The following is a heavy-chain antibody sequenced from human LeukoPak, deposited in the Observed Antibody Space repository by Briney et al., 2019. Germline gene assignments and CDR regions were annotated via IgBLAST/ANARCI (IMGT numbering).Heavy chain of an antibody. CDR3: VRDLGGRSGH. Sequence: GGSLRLSCAASGFTFSSNWMHWVRQAPGKGLVWVSRSNEDGSTTNYADSVKGRFTISRDNAKNTLHLQMNSLTAEDTAVYYCVRDLGGRSGHWGQGTLVTVSS. D-gene: IGHD1-26*01. J-gene: IGHJ4*02. CDR2: SNEDGSTT. CDR1: GFTFSSNW. V-gene: IGHV3-74*01.